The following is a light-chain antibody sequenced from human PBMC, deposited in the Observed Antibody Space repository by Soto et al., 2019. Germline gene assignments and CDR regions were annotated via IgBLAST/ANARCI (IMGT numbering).Light chain of an antibody. CDR3: QQRSNWPLT. CDR2: DAS. CDR1: QSISSQ. J-gene: IGKJ4*01. Sequence: EIVLTQSPATLSLSPGERATLSCRASQSISSQLAWYQQKPGQAPRLLIHDASNRATGIPARFSGSGSSTDFTLTISSLEPDDFAVYFCQQRSNWPLTFGGGPKVEIK. V-gene: IGKV3-11*01.